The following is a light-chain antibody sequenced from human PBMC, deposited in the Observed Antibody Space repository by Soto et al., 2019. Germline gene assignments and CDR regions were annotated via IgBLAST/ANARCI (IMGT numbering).Light chain of an antibody. CDR2: GAS. V-gene: IGKV3D-20*02. CDR3: QQRSNWPPIT. J-gene: IGKJ5*01. Sequence: PGERVTLSCRASQSVGSNFLAWYQQKVGQAPRLLIYGASSRATGIPDRFSGSGSGTDFTLTISRLEPEDAAVYYCQQRSNWPPITFGQGTRLE. CDR1: QSVGSNF.